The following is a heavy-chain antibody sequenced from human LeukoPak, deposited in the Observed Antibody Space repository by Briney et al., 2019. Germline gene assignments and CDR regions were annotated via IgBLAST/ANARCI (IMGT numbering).Heavy chain of an antibody. J-gene: IGHJ3*02. V-gene: IGHV4-59*01. CDR2: IYYSGST. CDR1: GGSISSYY. CDR3: ARGRRYSSSWEDAFDI. D-gene: IGHD6-13*01. Sequence: SETLSLTCTVSGGSISSYYWSWIRQPPGKGLEWIGYIYYSGSTNYNPSLKSRVTISVDTSKNQFSLKLSSATAADTAVYYCARGRRYSSSWEDAFDIWGQGTMVTVSS.